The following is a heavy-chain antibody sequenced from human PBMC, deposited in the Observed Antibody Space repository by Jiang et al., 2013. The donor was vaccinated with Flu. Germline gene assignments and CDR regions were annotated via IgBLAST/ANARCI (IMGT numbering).Heavy chain of an antibody. D-gene: IGHD3-10*01. V-gene: IGHV3-53*01. CDR2: IYSGGTT. CDR3: ARDLRSGADTFDY. Sequence: VQLLESGGGLIQPGGSLRLSCATSGFTVSSSSMNWVRQAPGEGLEWVSLIYSGGTTYYADSVKGRFTISRDNSKNTLYLQMNSLRAEDTAVYYCARDLRSGADTFDYWGQGTPVTVSS. CDR1: GFTVSSSS. J-gene: IGHJ4*02.